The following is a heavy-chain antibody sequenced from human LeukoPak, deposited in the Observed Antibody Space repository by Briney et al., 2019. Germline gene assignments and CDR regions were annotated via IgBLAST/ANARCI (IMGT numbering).Heavy chain of an antibody. V-gene: IGHV3-30*02. CDR2: IRYDGSNK. J-gene: IGHJ4*02. CDR1: GFTFSSYG. CDR3: AKDSGDCSSTSCYNYFDY. Sequence: GGSLRLSRAASGFTFSSYGMHWVRQAPRKGLEGVAFIRYDGSNKYYADSAKGRFTISRDNSKNTLYLQMNSMRAEDTAVYYCAKDSGDCSSTSCYNYFDYWGQGTLVTVSS. D-gene: IGHD2-2*02.